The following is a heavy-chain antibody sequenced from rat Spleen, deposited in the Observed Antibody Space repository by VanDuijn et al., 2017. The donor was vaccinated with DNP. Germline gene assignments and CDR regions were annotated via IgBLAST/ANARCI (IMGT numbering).Heavy chain of an antibody. V-gene: IGHV5-46*01. J-gene: IGHJ2*01. CDR3: TRRDNSGYDY. CDR1: GFTFSSFP. D-gene: IGHD4-3*01. Sequence: EVQLVESGGGLVQPGRSMKLSCEASGFTFSSFPMAWVRQAPTKGLAWVATITTRGGSIFYRDSVKGRFTISRDNSKNSLYLQMNSLRSEDTATYYCTRRDNSGYDYWGQGVMVTVSS. CDR2: ITTRGGSI.